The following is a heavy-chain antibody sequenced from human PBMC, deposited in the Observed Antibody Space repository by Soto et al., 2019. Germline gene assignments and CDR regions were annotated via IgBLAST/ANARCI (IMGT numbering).Heavy chain of an antibody. V-gene: IGHV4-30-2*06. CDR2: XSXLXXX. CDR1: GASISYGGFA. D-gene: IGHD5-12*01. J-gene: IGHJ4*02. CDR3: ARGGGYDSFDY. Sequence: SETLSPTCTVSGASISYGGFACSWIRQSSGKGXGXIAXXSXLXXXYXXXXFKRRLTMSIDRIRNQFSLKLSSVNAADMAVYYCARGGGYDSFDYWGQGVLVTVSS.